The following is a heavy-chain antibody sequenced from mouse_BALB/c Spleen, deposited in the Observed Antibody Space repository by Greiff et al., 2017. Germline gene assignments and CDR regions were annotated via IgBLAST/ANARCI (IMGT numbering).Heavy chain of an antibody. V-gene: IGHV1-87*01. CDR2: IYPGDGDT. J-gene: IGHJ4*01. CDR3: ASHYDGYLFFSMDY. Sequence: QVQLQQSGAELARPGASVKLSCKASGYTFTSYWMQWVKQRPGQGLEWIGAIYPGDGDTRYTQKFKGKATLTADKSSSTAYMQLSSLASEDSAVYYCASHYDGYLFFSMDYWGQGTSVTVSS. D-gene: IGHD2-3*01. CDR1: GYTFTSYW.